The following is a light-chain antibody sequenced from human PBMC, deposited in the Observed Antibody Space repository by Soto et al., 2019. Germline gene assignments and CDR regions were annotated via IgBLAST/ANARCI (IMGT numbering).Light chain of an antibody. CDR2: AAS. V-gene: IGKV1-39*01. CDR3: QQDYNSPRT. J-gene: IGKJ4*01. CDR1: QSVTTH. Sequence: MSQSPASLSAYVANRVTITCRASQSVTTHLNWYQQKPGRAPNLLIYAASTLQTGVPSRLSGSGSGTDFTLTISGLQPEDLATYFCQQDYNSPRTLGAGTKV.